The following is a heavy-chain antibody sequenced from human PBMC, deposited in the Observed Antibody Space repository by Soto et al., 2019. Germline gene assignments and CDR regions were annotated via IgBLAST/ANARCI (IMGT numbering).Heavy chain of an antibody. J-gene: IGHJ4*02. CDR1: GFSLSTSEVG. V-gene: IGHV2-5*02. Sequence: QITLKESGPTLVKPTQTLTLTCTFSGFSLSTSEVGVGWIRQPPGKALEWLALIYWDDDKRYSPSLKSRLTITKDTAKHPVVPTTTNMDPVATAPYYCAHSFDWYYVDYWGQGTLVTVSS. CDR3: AHSFDWYYVDY. D-gene: IGHD3-9*01. CDR2: IYWDDDK.